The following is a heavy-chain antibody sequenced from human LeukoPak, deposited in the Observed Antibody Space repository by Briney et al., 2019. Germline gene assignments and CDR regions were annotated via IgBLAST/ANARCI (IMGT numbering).Heavy chain of an antibody. J-gene: IGHJ4*02. V-gene: IGHV4-59*08. CDR2: ISYSGST. CDR1: NGSINNYY. D-gene: IGHD5-12*01. CDR3: ARGGYTGTSFNY. Sequence: RASETLSLTCTVSNGSINNYYWSWIRQPPGKGLEWIGYISYSGSTTYSPSLKSRVTISVDSSKHQFSLKLNSVTAADTAVYYCARGGYTGTSFNYWGQGTLVTVSS.